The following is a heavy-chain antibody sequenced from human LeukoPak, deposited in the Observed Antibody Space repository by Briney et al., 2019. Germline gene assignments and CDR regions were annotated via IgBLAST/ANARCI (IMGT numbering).Heavy chain of an antibody. D-gene: IGHD3-10*01. CDR2: INSDGSST. CDR1: GFTFSSYW. CDR3: ARAITMVRGVRYFQH. V-gene: IGHV3-74*01. J-gene: IGHJ1*01. Sequence: PGGSLRLSCAASGFTFSSYWMHWVRQAPGKGLVWVSRINSDGSSTSYADSVKGRFTISRDNAKNTLYLQMNSLRAEDTAVYYCARAITMVRGVRYFQHWGQGTLVTVSS.